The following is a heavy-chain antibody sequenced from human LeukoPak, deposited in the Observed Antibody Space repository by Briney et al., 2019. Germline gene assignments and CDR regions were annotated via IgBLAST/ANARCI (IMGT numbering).Heavy chain of an antibody. V-gene: IGHV4-59*08. Sequence: SETLSLTCSVSGDSTSNFYWNWIRQSPGKGLEWIGNIHYSGSSNYNPSLKSRVTISVDTSKNQFSLKLSSVTAADTAVYYCARTTPYYDYVWRSYRYPSYFDYWGQGTLVTVSS. CDR1: GDSTSNFY. CDR3: ARTTPYYDYVWRSYRYPSYFDY. D-gene: IGHD3-16*02. CDR2: IHYSGSS. J-gene: IGHJ4*02.